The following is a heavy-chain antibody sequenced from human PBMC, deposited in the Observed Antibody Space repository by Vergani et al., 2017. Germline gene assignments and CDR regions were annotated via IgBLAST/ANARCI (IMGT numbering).Heavy chain of an antibody. CDR2: ISARYPST. V-gene: IGHV3-23*01. Sequence: EVQLLQSGGGVIQPGGSVRLSCAASGFTFSACPMTWVRQAPGKGLEWVSAISARYPSTYYADSVKGRFTISRDNSKNRRYLQMNSLGAEDTAVYYCARLSYDTTPYLQGGYDCWGQGTLVSVSS. CDR1: GFTFSACP. CDR3: ARLSYDTTPYLQGGYDC. D-gene: IGHD3-22*01. J-gene: IGHJ4*02.